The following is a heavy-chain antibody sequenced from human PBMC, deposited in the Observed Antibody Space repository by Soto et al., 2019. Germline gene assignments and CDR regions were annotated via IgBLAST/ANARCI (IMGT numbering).Heavy chain of an antibody. Sequence: SVKVSCKASGGTFSSYAISWVRQAPGQGLEWMGGIIPIFGTANYAQKFQGRVTITADESTSTAYMELSSLRSEDTAVYYCATCSSSFLPFDYWGQGTLVTVYS. D-gene: IGHD6-6*01. V-gene: IGHV1-69*13. CDR2: IIPIFGTA. J-gene: IGHJ4*02. CDR1: GGTFSSYA. CDR3: ATCSSSFLPFDY.